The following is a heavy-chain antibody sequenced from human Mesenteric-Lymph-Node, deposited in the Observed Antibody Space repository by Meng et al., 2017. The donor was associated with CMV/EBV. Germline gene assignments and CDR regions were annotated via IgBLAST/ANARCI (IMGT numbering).Heavy chain of an antibody. CDR3: ARDRGGYFDF. CDR1: GFSFSNYA. CDR2: IERDGTT. D-gene: IGHD3-16*01. V-gene: IGHV3-66*02. Sequence: GESLKISCAASGFSFSNYAMSWVRQAPGKGLEWVSVIERDGTTYYADSVKGRFTISRDNSKSTLYLQMNSVRTEDTAVYYCARDRGGYFDFWGQGTLVTVSS. J-gene: IGHJ4*02.